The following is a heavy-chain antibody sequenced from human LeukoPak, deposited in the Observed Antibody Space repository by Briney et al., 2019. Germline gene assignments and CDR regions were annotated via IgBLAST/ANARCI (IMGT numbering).Heavy chain of an antibody. CDR3: AREPPYGDLALDY. Sequence: GGSLRLSCAASGFTFSSYSMNWVRQAPGKGLEWVSSISSSSSYIYYADSVKGRFTISRDNAKNALYLLMNSLRDEDTAVYYCAREPPYGDLALDYWGQGTLVTVSS. CDR1: GFTFSSYS. D-gene: IGHD3-10*01. V-gene: IGHV3-21*01. J-gene: IGHJ4*02. CDR2: ISSSSSYI.